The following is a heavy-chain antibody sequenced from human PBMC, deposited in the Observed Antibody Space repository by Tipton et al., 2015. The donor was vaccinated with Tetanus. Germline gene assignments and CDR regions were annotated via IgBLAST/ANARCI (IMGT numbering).Heavy chain of an antibody. CDR2: IYPGDSDT. CDR1: GYSFTSYW. CDR3: ATTYCSSTSCHPYYYGMDV. J-gene: IGHJ6*02. V-gene: IGHV5-51*01. D-gene: IGHD2-2*01. Sequence: QLVQSGAEVKKPGESLKISCKGSGYSFTSYWIGWVRQMPGKGLEWMGIIYPGDSDTRYSPSFQGRVTISADKSISTAYLQWSSLKASDTAMYYCATTYCSSTSCHPYYYGMDVWGQGTTVTVSS.